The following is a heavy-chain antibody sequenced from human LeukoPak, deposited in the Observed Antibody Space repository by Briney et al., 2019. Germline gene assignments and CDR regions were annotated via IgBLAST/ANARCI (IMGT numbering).Heavy chain of an antibody. Sequence: QPGGSLRLSCAASGFTFSNYCMNWVRQAPGKGLEWVAVIWYDGSNKYYADSVKGRFTISRDNSKNTLYLQMNSLRAEDTAVYYCAREVRIAAAGLNWFDPWGQGTLVTVSS. CDR2: IWYDGSNK. CDR3: AREVRIAAAGLNWFDP. V-gene: IGHV3-33*08. CDR1: GFTFSNYC. J-gene: IGHJ5*02. D-gene: IGHD6-13*01.